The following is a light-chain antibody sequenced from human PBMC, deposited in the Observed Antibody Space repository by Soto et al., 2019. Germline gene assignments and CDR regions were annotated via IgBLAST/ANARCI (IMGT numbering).Light chain of an antibody. CDR3: QQYGSSGT. Sequence: EVVWTQSPATLSLSPGERVTLSCRASQSVRKYLGWYQQKPGQAPSLLIYGASNRATGIPARFSGSGSGTDFTLTISRLQPEDFAVYYCQQYGSSGTFGQGTKVDIK. V-gene: IGKV3-20*01. J-gene: IGKJ1*01. CDR1: QSVRKY. CDR2: GAS.